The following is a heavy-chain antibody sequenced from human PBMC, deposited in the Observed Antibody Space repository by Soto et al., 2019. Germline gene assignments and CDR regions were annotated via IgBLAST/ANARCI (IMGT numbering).Heavy chain of an antibody. Sequence: QVQLVESGGGVVQPGKSLRLSCAASGFKFRNYAIHWVRQAPGKGLEWLAVIWFDGSKKYYADSVKGRFTISRDNSKNTVYPHMNTLTADDAGVFYCAKAHSMMILDRFDPWGHGTRVTGSS. V-gene: IGHV3-33*06. J-gene: IGHJ5*02. CDR1: GFKFRNYA. CDR2: IWFDGSKK. CDR3: AKAHSMMILDRFDP. D-gene: IGHD3-16*01.